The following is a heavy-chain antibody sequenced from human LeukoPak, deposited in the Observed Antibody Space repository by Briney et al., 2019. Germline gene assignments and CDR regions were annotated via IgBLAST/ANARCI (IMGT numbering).Heavy chain of an antibody. V-gene: IGHV3-48*01. D-gene: IGHD5-18*01. CDR2: ISSSSSTI. J-gene: IGHJ6*03. CDR1: GFTFSSYS. CDR3: ARAPRGYSYRPYYYYYYYMDV. Sequence: GGSLRLSCAASGFTFSSYSMNWVRQAPGKGLEWVSYISSSSSTIYYADSVKGRFTISRDNAKNSLYLQMNSLRAEDTAVYYCARAPRGYSYRPYYYYYYYMDVWGKGTTVTVSS.